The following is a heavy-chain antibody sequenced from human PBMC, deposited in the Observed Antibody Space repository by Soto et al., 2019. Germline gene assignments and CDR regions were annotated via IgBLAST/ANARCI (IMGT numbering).Heavy chain of an antibody. J-gene: IGHJ4*02. D-gene: IGHD2-15*01. CDR3: AKDPGPDNLVYFDH. CDR1: GFTFSDYY. CDR2: ISSSTSHT. Sequence: PGGSLRLSCAVSGFTFSDYYMTWIRQAPGKGLEWVSYISSSTSHTNYADSVKGRFTISRDNAKNSLFLQMNSLRAEDAAVYYCAKDPGPDNLVYFDHWGQGTLVTVSS. V-gene: IGHV3-11*05.